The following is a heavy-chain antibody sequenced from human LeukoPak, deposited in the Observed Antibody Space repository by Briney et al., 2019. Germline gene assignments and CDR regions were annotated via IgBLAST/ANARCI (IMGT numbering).Heavy chain of an antibody. CDR2: ISTSSSYI. J-gene: IGHJ4*02. D-gene: IGHD3-22*01. CDR3: ARGQIYYDGSGFDY. V-gene: IGHV3-21*01. CDR1: GFTFSNAW. Sequence: KPGGSLRLSCAASGFTFSNAWMSWVRQAPGKGLEWVSSISTSSSYIYFADSVKGRFTISRDNAKNSLSLQMNSLRADDTAVYYCARGQIYYDGSGFDYWGQGTLVTVSS.